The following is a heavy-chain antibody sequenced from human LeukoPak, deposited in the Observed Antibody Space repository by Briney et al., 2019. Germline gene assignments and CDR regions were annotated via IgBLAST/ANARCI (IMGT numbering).Heavy chain of an antibody. V-gene: IGHV4-39*07. J-gene: IGHJ3*02. CDR2: IYYSGST. Sequence: SETLSLTCTVSGGSVSRSPYYWGWIRQPPGKGLEWIGNIYYSGSTYYNPSLKSRVTISVDTSKNQFSLKLSSVTAADTAVYYCHAKPSGYYYDSSGYRDAFDIWGQGTMVTVSS. CDR1: GGSVSRSPYY. CDR3: HAKPSGYYYDSSGYRDAFDI. D-gene: IGHD3-22*01.